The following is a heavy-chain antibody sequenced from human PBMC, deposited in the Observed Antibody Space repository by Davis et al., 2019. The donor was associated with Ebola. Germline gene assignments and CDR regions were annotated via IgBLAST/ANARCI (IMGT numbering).Heavy chain of an antibody. D-gene: IGHD5-12*01. J-gene: IGHJ6*02. Sequence: SETLSLTCTVSGGSISSSSYYWGWIRQPPGKGLEWIGEINHSGSTNYNPSLKSRVTRSVDTSKNQFSLKLSSVTAADTAVYYCATGRLRAYYYYGMDVWGQGTTVTVSS. CDR3: ATGRLRAYYYYGMDV. CDR1: GGSISSSSYY. CDR2: INHSGST. V-gene: IGHV4-39*07.